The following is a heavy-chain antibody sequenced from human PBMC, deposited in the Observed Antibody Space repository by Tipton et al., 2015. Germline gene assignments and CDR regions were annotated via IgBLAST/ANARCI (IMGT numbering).Heavy chain of an antibody. J-gene: IGHJ5*02. Sequence: SLRLSCAASGFSVRSNYMSWVRQAPGKGLECVSVLSLDGSTNYAESVKGRFTISRDNSKNTLYLQMNSLRAEDTAVYYCARVARPDIIYPNWFDAWGQGTLVTVSS. CDR3: ARVARPDIIYPNWFDA. D-gene: IGHD3-10*01. V-gene: IGHV3-53*01. CDR2: LSLDGST. CDR1: GFSVRSNY.